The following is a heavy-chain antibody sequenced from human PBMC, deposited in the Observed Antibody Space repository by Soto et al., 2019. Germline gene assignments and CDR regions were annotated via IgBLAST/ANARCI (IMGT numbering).Heavy chain of an antibody. V-gene: IGHV3-11*06. J-gene: IGHJ6*02. D-gene: IGHD6-13*01. CDR3: ARGQRIAAAGSNYYYGMDV. CDR1: GFTFSDYY. Sequence: GGSLRLSCAASGFTFSDYYMSWIRQAPGKGLEWVSYISSSSSYTNYADSVKGRFTISRDNAKNSLYLQMNSLRAEDTAVYYCARGQRIAAAGSNYYYGMDVWGQGTTVTVSS. CDR2: ISSSSSYT.